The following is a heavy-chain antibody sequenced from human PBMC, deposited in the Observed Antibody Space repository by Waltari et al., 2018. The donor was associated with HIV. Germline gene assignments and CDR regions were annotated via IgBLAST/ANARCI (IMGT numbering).Heavy chain of an antibody. V-gene: IGHV3-7*01. CDR2: IKQDGSEK. D-gene: IGHD2-2*01. CDR3: ATSRTFDY. Sequence: EVLLVEYGGGLVQPGGSLRLSCTASGFLFTSYWMSWVRQAPGKGLEWVANIKQDGSEKYYVDSVKGRFTISRDNAKNSLYLQMNSLRAEDTAMYYCATSRTFDYWGQGTLVTVSS. J-gene: IGHJ4*02. CDR1: GFLFTSYW.